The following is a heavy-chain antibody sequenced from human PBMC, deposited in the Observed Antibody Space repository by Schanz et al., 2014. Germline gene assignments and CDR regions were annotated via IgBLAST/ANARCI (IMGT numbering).Heavy chain of an antibody. J-gene: IGHJ6*02. CDR1: GFTLTSNA. CDR2: ISGSGGST. V-gene: IGHV3-23*04. D-gene: IGHD3-22*01. Sequence: EVQVVESGGGLVQPGGSLRLSCEASGFTLTSNALTWVRQAPGKGLEWVAGISGSGGSTDYADSVKGRFIIPRDNSKNTLYLQMNSLRAEDTAVYYCAKIRYDSSGYYLPYYGMDVWGQGTTVIVSS. CDR3: AKIRYDSSGYYLPYYGMDV.